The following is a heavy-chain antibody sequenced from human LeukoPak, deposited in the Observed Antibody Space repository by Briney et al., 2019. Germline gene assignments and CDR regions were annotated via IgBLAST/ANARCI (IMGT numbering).Heavy chain of an antibody. CDR2: IHYTGST. CDR1: GGSMSNPY. J-gene: IGHJ4*02. Sequence: SETLSLTCTVSGGSMSNPYWSWIRQPPGKGLEWIGYIHYTGSTNYNPSLKGRVTISVDTSRNQFSLKLTSVTAADTAVYYCARHTYGDYAPSDYWGQGTLVTVSS. CDR3: ARHTYGDYAPSDY. V-gene: IGHV4-59*08. D-gene: IGHD4-17*01.